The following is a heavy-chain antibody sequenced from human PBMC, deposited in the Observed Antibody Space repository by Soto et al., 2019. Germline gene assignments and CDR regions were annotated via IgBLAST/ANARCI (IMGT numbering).Heavy chain of an antibody. Sequence: PGGSLRLSCAASGFTFSSYWMHWVRQVPGKGLVWVSRINTDGSSTTYADSVKGRFTISRDNAKNTLYLQMNSLRAEDTAVFYCGRGGSDSPMAPGYWGQGTLVTVSS. CDR2: INTDGSST. V-gene: IGHV3-74*03. J-gene: IGHJ4*02. D-gene: IGHD5-18*01. CDR1: GFTFSSYW. CDR3: GRGGSDSPMAPGY.